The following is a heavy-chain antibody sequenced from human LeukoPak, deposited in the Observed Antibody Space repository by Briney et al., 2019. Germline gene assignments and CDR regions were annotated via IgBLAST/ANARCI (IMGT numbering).Heavy chain of an antibody. CDR3: ARMRSSWYFDH. D-gene: IGHD6-13*01. CDR2: ISNSGGTI. Sequence: GGSLRLSCAASGFTFSDYFMTWSRQAPGKGLEWVSYISNSGGTIYYSDSVKGRFTISRDNAKNLLYLEMDSLRAGDTAVYYCARMRSSWYFDHWGQGSLVTASS. CDR1: GFTFSDYF. V-gene: IGHV3-11*01. J-gene: IGHJ4*02.